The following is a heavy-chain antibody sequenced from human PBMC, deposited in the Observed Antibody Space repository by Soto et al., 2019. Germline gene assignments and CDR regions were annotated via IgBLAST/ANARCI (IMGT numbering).Heavy chain of an antibody. Sequence: ASVKVSCKASGYTFTSYAMHWVRQAPGQRLEWMGWINAGNGNTKYSQKFQGRVTITRDTSASTAYMELSSLRSEDTALYYCARDQVVPMVYGNGWFDPWGQGTLVPVAS. D-gene: IGHD2-8*01. V-gene: IGHV1-3*01. CDR1: GYTFTSYA. J-gene: IGHJ5*02. CDR3: ARDQVVPMVYGNGWFDP. CDR2: INAGNGNT.